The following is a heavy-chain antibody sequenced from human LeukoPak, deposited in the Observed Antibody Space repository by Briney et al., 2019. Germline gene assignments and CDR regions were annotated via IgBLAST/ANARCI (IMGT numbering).Heavy chain of an antibody. D-gene: IGHD1-26*01. J-gene: IGHJ4*02. V-gene: IGHV4-34*01. CDR2: INHSGRT. CDR3: ARWDRGYFDY. CDR1: GGSFSGYY. Sequence: SETLSLTCVVYGGSFSGYYWSWIRQPPGKGLDWIGEINHSGRTNYNPSLKSRVTLSVATTKNQYSLKLSCVSAADTAVYYWARWDRGYFDYWGQGTLVTVSS.